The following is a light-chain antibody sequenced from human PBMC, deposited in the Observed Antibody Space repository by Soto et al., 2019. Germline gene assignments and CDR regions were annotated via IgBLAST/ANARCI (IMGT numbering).Light chain of an antibody. Sequence: QSVLTQPPSVSGAPGQRVTISCTGSSSDIGAGFDVHWYQHLPGTAPKLLIYDNTNRPSGVPGRFSGSKSGTSASLVITGLQAEDEADYYCQSYENSRTGFYVFGTGTKLTVL. V-gene: IGLV1-40*01. CDR1: SSDIGAGFD. J-gene: IGLJ1*01. CDR3: QSYENSRTGFYV. CDR2: DNT.